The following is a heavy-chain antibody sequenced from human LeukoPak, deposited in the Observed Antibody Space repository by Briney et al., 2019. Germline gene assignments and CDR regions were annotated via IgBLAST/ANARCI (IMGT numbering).Heavy chain of an antibody. CDR1: GYTFTSYD. CDR2: MNPNSGNT. V-gene: IGHV1-8*01. J-gene: IGHJ4*02. D-gene: IGHD1-1*01. CDR3: ARGTRGNQENYQLGREKNAKYYFDY. Sequence: ASVKVSCKASGYTFTSYDINWVRQATGQGLEWMAWMNPNSGNTGYAQKFQGRVTMTRNTSINTAYMELSSLRSEDTAVYYCARGTRGNQENYQLGREKNAKYYFDYWGQGTLVTVSS.